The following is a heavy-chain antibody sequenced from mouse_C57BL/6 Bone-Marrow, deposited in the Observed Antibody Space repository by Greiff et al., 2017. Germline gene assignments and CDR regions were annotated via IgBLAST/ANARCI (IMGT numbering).Heavy chain of an antibody. V-gene: IGHV1-52*01. D-gene: IGHD2-1*01. J-gene: IGHJ4*01. CDR3: ARRGKGAMDY. Sequence: VQLQQPGAELVRPGSSVKLSCKASGYTFTSYWMHWVQQRPIQGLEWIGNIDPSDSETHYNQKFKDKATLTVDKSSSTAYMQRSSLTSEDSAVYYCARRGKGAMDYWGQGTSVTVSS. CDR1: GYTFTSYW. CDR2: IDPSDSET.